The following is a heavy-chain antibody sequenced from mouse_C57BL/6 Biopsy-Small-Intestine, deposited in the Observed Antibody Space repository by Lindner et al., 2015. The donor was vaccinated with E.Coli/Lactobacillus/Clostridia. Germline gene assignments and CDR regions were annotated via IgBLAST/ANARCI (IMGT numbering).Heavy chain of an antibody. CDR3: VNWDLFGY. Sequence: VQLQESGAEVVKPGASVKVFCKASGYAFSSYWMNWVKQRPGKGLEWIGQIYPGDGDINYNGKFKGKATLTADKSSSTAYMQLSSLTSEDSAVYFCVNWDLFGYWGQGTLVTVSA. CDR1: GYAFSSYW. J-gene: IGHJ3*01. CDR2: IYPGDGDI. V-gene: IGHV1-80*01. D-gene: IGHD4-1*01.